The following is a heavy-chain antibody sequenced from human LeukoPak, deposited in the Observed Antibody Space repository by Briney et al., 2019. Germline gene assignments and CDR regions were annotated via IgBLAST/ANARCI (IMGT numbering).Heavy chain of an antibody. D-gene: IGHD3-16*01. V-gene: IGHV1-2*02. J-gene: IGHJ6*03. CDR3: ARGGPPPDSYYYHMDV. CDR1: GYTFTAYY. Sequence: ASVKVSCKASGYTFTAYYMHCVRQAPGQGLEWMGWINPNSGGTNYAQKFQGRVTMTRDTSISTAYMELSSLRSDATAVYYCARGGPPPDSYYYHMDVWGKGTTVTVSS. CDR2: INPNSGGT.